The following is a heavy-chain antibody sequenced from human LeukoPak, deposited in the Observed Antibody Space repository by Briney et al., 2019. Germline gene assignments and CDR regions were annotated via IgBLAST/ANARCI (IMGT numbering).Heavy chain of an antibody. V-gene: IGHV3-23*01. Sequence: GGSLRLSCAASGFTFSSYAVSWVRQAPGKGLAWVSAISDSGGSTQYADSVKGRFTISRDNSKNTLYLQMNSLRAEDTAVYYCAKGSSNWRDYYYFDYWGRGTLVTVSS. D-gene: IGHD6-13*01. CDR3: AKGSSNWRDYYYFDY. CDR1: GFTFSSYA. CDR2: ISDSGGST. J-gene: IGHJ4*02.